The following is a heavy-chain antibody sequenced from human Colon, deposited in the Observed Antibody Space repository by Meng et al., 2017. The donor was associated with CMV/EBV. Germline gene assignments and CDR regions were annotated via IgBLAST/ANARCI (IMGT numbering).Heavy chain of an antibody. CDR3: TTGWTQYFDF. CDR1: DLTLINAG. D-gene: IGHD3/OR15-3a*01. J-gene: IGHJ4*02. V-gene: IGHV3-15*07. CDR2: IRSQTAGGTT. Sequence: CVASDLTLINAGVDWVRQATGKGLEWVARIRSQTAGGTTEYHAAVKGRFTVSRDDSKYTVYLQMNSLKIDDTAVYYCTTGWTQYFDFWGQGALVTSPQ.